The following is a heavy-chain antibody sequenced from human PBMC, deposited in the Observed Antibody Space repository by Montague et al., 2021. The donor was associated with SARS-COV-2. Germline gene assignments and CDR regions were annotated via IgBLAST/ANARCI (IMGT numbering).Heavy chain of an antibody. J-gene: IGHJ6*02. D-gene: IGHD2-21*02. V-gene: IGHV3-66*01. CDR2: IYSGGTT. CDR1: GFTVSSNH. CDR3: ARDRGDCGGDCYAPYYYGVDV. Sequence: SLRLSCAASGFTVSSNHMSWVRQAPGKGLEWVSVIYSGGTTYYADSVKGRFTISRDNSKNTLYLQMNSLRAEDTAVYYCARDRGDCGGDCYAPYYYGVDVWGQGTTVTVSS.